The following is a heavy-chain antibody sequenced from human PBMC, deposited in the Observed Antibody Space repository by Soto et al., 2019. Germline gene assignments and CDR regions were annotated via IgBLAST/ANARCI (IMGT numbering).Heavy chain of an antibody. D-gene: IGHD3-10*01. J-gene: IGHJ4*02. Sequence: ITLKESGPRLVNPTQTLTLTCTFSGFSLGTGGVGLGWIRQPPGKDLGWLALIYWDDVKRYSPSLKSRLTITKDTSKNQVVLTMTNMDPVDTATYYCAHRRLDGSGSYSPTFDYWGQGTLVTVSS. V-gene: IGHV2-5*02. CDR2: IYWDDVK. CDR3: AHRRLDGSGSYSPTFDY. CDR1: GFSLGTGGVG.